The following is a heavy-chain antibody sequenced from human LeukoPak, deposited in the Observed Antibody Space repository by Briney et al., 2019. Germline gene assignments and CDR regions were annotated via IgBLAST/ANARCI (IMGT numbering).Heavy chain of an antibody. V-gene: IGHV3-21*01. CDR1: GFTFSSYG. CDR3: ARDSGESYYEDYYYYMDV. CDR2: ISSSSSYI. D-gene: IGHD1-26*01. Sequence: PGGSLRLSCAASGFTFSSYGMHWVRQAPGKGLEWVSSISSSSSYIYYADSVKGRFTISRDNAKNSLYLQMNSLRAEDTAVYYCARDSGESYYEDYYYYMDVWGKGTTVTVSS. J-gene: IGHJ6*03.